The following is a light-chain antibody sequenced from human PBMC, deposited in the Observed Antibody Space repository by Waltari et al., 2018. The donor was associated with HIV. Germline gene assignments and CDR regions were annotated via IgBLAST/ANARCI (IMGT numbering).Light chain of an antibody. V-gene: IGLV2-14*01. Sequence: QSALTQPASVSGSPGQSITISCTGTSNDINIYNSVSWSQTHPVKAPKVIIYEVTNRHSGVSNRFSVSKSCKTASLTISGLQAEDEADYFCTSYISRSIPVFGAGTKLTVL. CDR1: SNDINIYNS. CDR2: EVT. J-gene: IGLJ2*01. CDR3: TSYISRSIPV.